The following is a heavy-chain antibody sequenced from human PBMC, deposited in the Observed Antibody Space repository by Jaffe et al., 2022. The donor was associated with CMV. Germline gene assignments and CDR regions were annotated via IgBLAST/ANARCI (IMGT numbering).Heavy chain of an antibody. CDR3: TRVYALTGNYYGMDV. CDR1: GFTFGDYA. V-gene: IGHV3-49*05. J-gene: IGHJ6*02. CDR2: IRSKAYGGTT. Sequence: EVQLVESGGGLVKPGRSLRLSCTASGFTFGDYAMSWFRQAPGKGLEWVGFIRSKAYGGTTEYAASVKGRFTISRDDSKSIAYLQMNSLKTEDTAVYYCTRVYALTGNYYGMDVWGQGTTVTVSS. D-gene: IGHD2-8*01.